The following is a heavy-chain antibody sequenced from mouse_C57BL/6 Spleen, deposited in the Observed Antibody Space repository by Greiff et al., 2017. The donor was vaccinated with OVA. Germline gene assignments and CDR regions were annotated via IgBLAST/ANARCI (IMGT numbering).Heavy chain of an antibody. CDR3: SYYGNYAMDY. Sequence: QVQLQQSGAELVRPGASVTLSCKASGYTFTDYEMHWLKQTPVHGLEWIGAIDPETGGTAYNQKFTGKAILTADKSSRPAYMELRSLTSEDSAVYYSSYYGNYAMDYWGQGTSVTVSS. V-gene: IGHV1-15*01. J-gene: IGHJ4*01. CDR1: GYTFTDYE. D-gene: IGHD1-1*01. CDR2: IDPETGGT.